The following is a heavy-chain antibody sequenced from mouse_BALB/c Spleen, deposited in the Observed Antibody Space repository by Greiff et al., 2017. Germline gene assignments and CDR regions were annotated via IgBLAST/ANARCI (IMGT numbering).Heavy chain of an antibody. CDR3: ARGGYRYEGYAMDY. V-gene: IGHV2-9*02. Sequence: QVQLKESGPGLVAPSQSLSITCTVSGFSLTSYGVHWVRQPPGKGLEWLGVIWAGGSTNYNSALMSRLSISKDNSKSQVFLKMNSLQTDDTAMYYCARGGYRYEGYAMDYWGQGTSVTVSS. CDR1: GFSLTSYG. J-gene: IGHJ4*01. CDR2: IWAGGST. D-gene: IGHD2-14*01.